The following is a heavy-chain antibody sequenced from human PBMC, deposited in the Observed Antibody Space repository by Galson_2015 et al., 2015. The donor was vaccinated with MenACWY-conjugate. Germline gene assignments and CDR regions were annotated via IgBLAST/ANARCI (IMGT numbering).Heavy chain of an antibody. J-gene: IGHJ6*02. V-gene: IGHV3-11*05. CDR3: ARDEQALAGTRLDV. CDR2: ISSSSSFT. D-gene: IGHD6-19*01. Sequence: SLRLSCAASGFTFSDYYMSWLRQAPGKGLEWVSYISSSSSFTYYADSVKGRFTISRDNAKNSLCLQMNSLRAEDAAVYYCARDEQALAGTRLDVWGQATTVTVSS. CDR1: GFTFSDYY.